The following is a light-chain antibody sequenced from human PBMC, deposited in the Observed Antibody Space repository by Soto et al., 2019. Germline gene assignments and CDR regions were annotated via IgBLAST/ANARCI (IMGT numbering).Light chain of an antibody. CDR3: QQRPNWPPNT. CDR2: DAS. Sequence: VVLTQSPATLSLSPGETASLSCRATHNISIYLAWYQQKLGQPPRLLIFDASNRATGIPARFIGSGSGTDFTLTVSSLEPEDFALYFCQQRPNWPPNTFGQGTKLEMK. V-gene: IGKV3-11*01. CDR1: HNISIY. J-gene: IGKJ2*01.